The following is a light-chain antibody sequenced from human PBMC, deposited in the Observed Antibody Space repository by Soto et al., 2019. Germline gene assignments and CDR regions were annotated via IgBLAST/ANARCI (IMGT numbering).Light chain of an antibody. CDR1: QSIRSS. CDR3: QQRSNWPT. J-gene: IGKJ3*01. CDR2: GAS. Sequence: EIVLTQSPATLSLSPGERATLSCRASQSIRSSLAWYQQKPGQAPRLLIYGASNRATGIPARFSGSGSGTDFTLTISSLEPEDFAVYYCQQRSNWPTFGPGTKVDIK. V-gene: IGKV3-11*01.